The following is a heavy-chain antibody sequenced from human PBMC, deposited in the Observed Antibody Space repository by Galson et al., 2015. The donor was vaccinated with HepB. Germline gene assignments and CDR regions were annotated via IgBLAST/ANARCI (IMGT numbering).Heavy chain of an antibody. CDR1: GFTFSSYA. J-gene: IGHJ4*02. Sequence: SLRLSCAASGFTFSSYAMHWVRQAPGKGLEWVAVISYDGSNKYYADFVRGRFTISRDNSKNTLYLQMNSLRAEDTAVYYCARGDDILTGYYDYWGQGTLVTVSS. D-gene: IGHD3-9*01. CDR3: ARGDDILTGYYDY. V-gene: IGHV3-30*04. CDR2: ISYDGSNK.